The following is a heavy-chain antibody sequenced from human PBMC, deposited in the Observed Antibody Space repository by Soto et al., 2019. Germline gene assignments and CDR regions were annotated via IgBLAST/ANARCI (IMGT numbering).Heavy chain of an antibody. J-gene: IGHJ4*02. CDR1: GGSISSSSYY. V-gene: IGHV4-39*01. D-gene: IGHD3-10*01. CDR2: IYYSGST. Sequence: ASETLSLTCTFSGGSISSSSYYWGWIRQPPGKGLEWIGSIYYSGSTYYNPSLKSRVTISVDTSKNQFSLKLSSVTATDTAVYYCARARSASGSLYFDYWGQGTLVTVSS. CDR3: ARARSASGSLYFDY.